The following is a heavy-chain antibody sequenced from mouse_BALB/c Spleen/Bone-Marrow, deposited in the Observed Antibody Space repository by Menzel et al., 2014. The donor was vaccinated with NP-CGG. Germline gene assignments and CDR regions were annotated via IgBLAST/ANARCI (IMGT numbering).Heavy chain of an antibody. V-gene: IGHV1S135*01. Sequence: EVKLQESGPELVKPGASVKVSCKASGYAFTNYNIYWVKQRHGKSLEWIGYIDLYNGGTSYNQKFKGKATLTVDKSSSTAYMHLNSLTSEDSAVYYCARLGDGYYDALDYWCQGTSVTVSS. CDR3: ARLGDGYYDALDY. J-gene: IGHJ4*01. CDR1: GYAFTNYN. D-gene: IGHD2-3*01. CDR2: IDLYNGGT.